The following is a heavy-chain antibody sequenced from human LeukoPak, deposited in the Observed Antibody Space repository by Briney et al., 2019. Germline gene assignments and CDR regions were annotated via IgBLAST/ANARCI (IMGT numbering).Heavy chain of an antibody. D-gene: IGHD6-13*01. Sequence: SVKVSCKASGGTFSSYAISWVRQAPGQGLEWMGGIIPIFGTANYAQEFQGRVTITADESTSTAYMELSSLRSEDTAVYYCARAPRSIAAARPFDYWGQGTLVTVSS. CDR2: IIPIFGTA. CDR3: ARAPRSIAAARPFDY. J-gene: IGHJ4*02. V-gene: IGHV1-69*13. CDR1: GGTFSSYA.